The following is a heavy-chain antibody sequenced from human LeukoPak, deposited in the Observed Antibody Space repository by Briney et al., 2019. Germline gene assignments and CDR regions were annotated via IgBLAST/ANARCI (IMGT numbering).Heavy chain of an antibody. V-gene: IGHV3-11*01. CDR1: GFTFGDYY. CDR3: ARESIDPYYYDSSGPVDY. Sequence: GGSLRLSCAASGFTFGDYYMSWIRQAPGKGLEWVSYISSSGSTIYYADSVKGRFTISRDNAKNSLYLQMNSLRAEDTAVYYCARESIDPYYYDSSGPVDYWGQGTLVTVSS. J-gene: IGHJ4*02. D-gene: IGHD3-22*01. CDR2: ISSSGSTI.